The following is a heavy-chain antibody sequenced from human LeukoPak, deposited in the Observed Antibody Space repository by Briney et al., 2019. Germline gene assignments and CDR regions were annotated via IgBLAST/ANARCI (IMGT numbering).Heavy chain of an antibody. CDR1: GGSISSYY. J-gene: IGHJ5*02. CDR2: IYYSGST. D-gene: IGHD3-3*01. CDR3: ARDRSRWDNWFDP. Sequence: KPSETLSLTCTVSGGSISSYYWSWIRQPPGKGLEWIGYIYYSGSTNYNPSLKSRVTISVETSKNEFSLKLRSVTAADTAVYYCARDRSRWDNWFDPWGQGTLVTVSS. V-gene: IGHV4-59*01.